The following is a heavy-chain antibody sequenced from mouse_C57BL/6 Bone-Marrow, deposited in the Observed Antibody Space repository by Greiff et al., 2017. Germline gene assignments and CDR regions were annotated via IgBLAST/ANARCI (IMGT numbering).Heavy chain of an antibody. J-gene: IGHJ2*01. CDR1: GFTFSSYG. CDR2: ISSGGRYT. CDR3: ARHQSYYGYDGGVFDY. V-gene: IGHV5-6*01. Sequence: EVKLVDSGGDLVKPGGSLKLSCAASGFTFSSYGMSWVRQTPDKRLEWVATISSGGRYTYYPDSVKGRFTIARDNAKNTLYLQMSSLKSEDTAMYYCARHQSYYGYDGGVFDYWGQGTTLTVSS. D-gene: IGHD2-2*01.